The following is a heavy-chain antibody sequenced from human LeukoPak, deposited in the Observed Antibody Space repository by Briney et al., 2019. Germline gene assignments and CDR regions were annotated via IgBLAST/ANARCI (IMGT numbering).Heavy chain of an antibody. V-gene: IGHV3-21*01. CDR3: ARDRVSMVRGVTALDY. J-gene: IGHJ4*02. D-gene: IGHD3-10*01. Sequence: GGSLRLSCAASGFTFSSFGMNWVRQAPGKGLEWVSSISMSSSYIYYADSVKGRFTISRDNAKNSPYLQMNSLRAEDTAVYYCARDRVSMVRGVTALDYWGQGTLVTVSS. CDR2: ISMSSSYI. CDR1: GFTFSSFG.